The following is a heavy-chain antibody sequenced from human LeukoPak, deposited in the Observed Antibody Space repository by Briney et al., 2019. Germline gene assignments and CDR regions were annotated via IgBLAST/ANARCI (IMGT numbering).Heavy chain of an antibody. CDR3: ARDLGVIVHPSDY. Sequence: GGPQTLSCTPSGYPLSSYSVNWLRRARGQGLEGLSSISSCNGYIWYVDSVKGRFTISRDNAKNSLYLQMNSLRAEDTAVYYCARDLGVIVHPSDYWGQGTLVTVSS. J-gene: IGHJ4*02. CDR2: ISSCNGYI. CDR1: GYPLSSYS. V-gene: IGHV3-21*01. D-gene: IGHD3-16*02.